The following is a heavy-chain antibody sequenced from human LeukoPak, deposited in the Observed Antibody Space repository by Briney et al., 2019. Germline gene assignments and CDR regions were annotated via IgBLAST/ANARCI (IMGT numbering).Heavy chain of an antibody. V-gene: IGHV4-30-2*03. CDR2: IYYSGST. CDR3: ARLSGIAAAGYFDY. CDR1: GGSISSGGYY. Sequence: SETLSLTCTVSGGSISSGGYYWNWIRQPPGKGPEWIGYIYYSGSTYYNPSLKSRVTISVDTSKNQFSLKLSSVTAADTAVYYCARLSGIAAAGYFDYWGQGTLVTVSS. J-gene: IGHJ4*02. D-gene: IGHD6-13*01.